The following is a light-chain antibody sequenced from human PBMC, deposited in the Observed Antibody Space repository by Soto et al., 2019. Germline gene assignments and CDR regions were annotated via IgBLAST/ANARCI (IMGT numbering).Light chain of an antibody. J-gene: IGKJ1*01. CDR3: QQSYSTPWT. V-gene: IGKV1-39*01. CDR2: AAS. Sequence: DIQMTQSPSSLSASVGGRGTIACRASQSISSYLNWYQQKPGKAPKLLIYAASSLQSGVPSRFSGSGSGTDFTLTISSLQPEDFATYYCQQSYSTPWTFGQGTKVDIK. CDR1: QSISSY.